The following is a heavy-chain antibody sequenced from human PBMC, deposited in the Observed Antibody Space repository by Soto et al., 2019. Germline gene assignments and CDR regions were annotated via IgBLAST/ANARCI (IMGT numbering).Heavy chain of an antibody. CDR2: IIPIFGTA. CDR1: GGTFSSYA. CDR3: ARVKMAPQSSARAFAI. V-gene: IGHV1-69*01. J-gene: IGHJ3*02. D-gene: IGHD6-25*01. Sequence: QVQLVQSGAEVKKPGSSVKVSCKASGGTFSSYAISWVRQAPGQGLEWMGGIIPIFGTANYAQKFQGRVTITADEYTSTAYMELSSLRSEDTAVYYCARVKMAPQSSARAFAIWGQETIVTMSS.